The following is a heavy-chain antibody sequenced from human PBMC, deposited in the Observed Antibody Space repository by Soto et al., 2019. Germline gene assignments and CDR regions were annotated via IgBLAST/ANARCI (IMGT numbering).Heavy chain of an antibody. V-gene: IGHV6-1*01. CDR3: ARENWDSNYYYYYGMDV. J-gene: IGHJ6*02. CDR2: TYYRSKWYN. CDR1: GDSVSSNSAA. D-gene: IGHD3-22*01. Sequence: PSQTLSLTCVISGDSVSSNSAAWNWIRQSPSRGLEWLGRTYYRSKWYNDYAVSVKSRITINPDTSKNQFSLQLNSVTPEDTSVYYCARENWDSNYYYYYGMDVWGQGTTVTVSS.